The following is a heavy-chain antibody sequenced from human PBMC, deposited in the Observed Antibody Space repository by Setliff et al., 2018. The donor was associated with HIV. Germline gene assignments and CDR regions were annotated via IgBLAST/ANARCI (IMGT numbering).Heavy chain of an antibody. V-gene: IGHV1-3*01. CDR1: GYAFITYA. CDR2: INAGNGNT. J-gene: IGHJ3*02. CDR3: ATSGFYDILTGPTPGVFDI. D-gene: IGHD3-9*01. Sequence: ASVKVSCKASGYAFITYAIHWVRQAPGQRLEWLGWINAGNGNTKYSQKFQGRVTMTEDTSTDTAYMALSSLRSEDTAMYYCATSGFYDILTGPTPGVFDIWGQGTMVTVSS.